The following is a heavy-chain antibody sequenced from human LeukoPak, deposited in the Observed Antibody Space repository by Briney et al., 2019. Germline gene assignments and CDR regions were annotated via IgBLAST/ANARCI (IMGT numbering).Heavy chain of an antibody. J-gene: IGHJ4*02. Sequence: PGRPLRLSCAASGFTFSSYGMHWVRQAPGKGLEWVAVIWYDGNNKYYTDSVKGRFAISRDNSKNTLSLQMNSLRAEDTAVYYCARAVAGIAAAGIDYWGQGTQVTVSS. D-gene: IGHD6-13*01. CDR2: IWYDGNNK. CDR3: ARAVAGIAAAGIDY. CDR1: GFTFSSYG. V-gene: IGHV3-33*01.